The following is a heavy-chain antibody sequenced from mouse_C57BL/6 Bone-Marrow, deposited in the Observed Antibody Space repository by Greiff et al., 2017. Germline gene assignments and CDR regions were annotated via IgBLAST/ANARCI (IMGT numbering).Heavy chain of an antibody. Sequence: EVKLMESGGGLVQPKGSLKLSCAASGFTFNTYAMHWVRQAPGKGLEWVARLRSKSSNYATYYADSVKDRFTISRDDSQSVLYLQMNNLKTEDTAMYYCLRDRFRESSDAMDYGGQGTSVTVAS. CDR3: LRDRFRESSDAMDY. J-gene: IGHJ4*01. CDR1: GFTFNTYA. D-gene: IGHD3-3*01. V-gene: IGHV10-3*01. CDR2: LRSKSSNYAT.